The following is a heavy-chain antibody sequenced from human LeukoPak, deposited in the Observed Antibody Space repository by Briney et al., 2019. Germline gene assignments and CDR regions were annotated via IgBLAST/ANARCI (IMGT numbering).Heavy chain of an antibody. Sequence: ASVKVSCKASGYTFTSYAMNWVRQAPGQGREWMGWINTNTGNPTYAQGFTGRFVFSLDTSVSTAYLQISSLKAEDTAVYYCARTYYYGSGSYLRENWFDPWGQGTLVTVSS. CDR2: INTNTGNP. V-gene: IGHV7-4-1*02. CDR3: ARTYYYGSGSYLRENWFDP. D-gene: IGHD3-10*01. J-gene: IGHJ5*02. CDR1: GYTFTSYA.